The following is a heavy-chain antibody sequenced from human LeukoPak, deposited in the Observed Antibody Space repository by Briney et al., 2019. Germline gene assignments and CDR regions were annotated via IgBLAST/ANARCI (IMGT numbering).Heavy chain of an antibody. V-gene: IGHV4-61*02. CDR3: ARVGGSGSLRTFDY. D-gene: IGHD3-10*01. Sequence: TSETLSLTCTVSGGSISSGSYYWSWIRQPAGKGLEWIGRIYTSGSTNYNPSLKSRVTISVDTSKNQFSLKLSSVTAADTAVYYCARVGGSGSLRTFDYWGQGTLVTVSS. CDR2: IYTSGST. J-gene: IGHJ4*02. CDR1: GGSISSGSYY.